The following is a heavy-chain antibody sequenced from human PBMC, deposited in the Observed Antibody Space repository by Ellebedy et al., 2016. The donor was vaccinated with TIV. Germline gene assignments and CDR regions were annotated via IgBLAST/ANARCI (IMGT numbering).Heavy chain of an antibody. CDR2: VNSVSNYM. J-gene: IGHJ6*02. D-gene: IGHD5-18*01. V-gene: IGHV3-21*04. CDR3: AREGDTAMVHGLDV. CDR1: GFPFSNYN. Sequence: GESLKISCAVSGFPFSNYNMNWIRQAPGKGLEWVSSVNSVSNYMLYADSVKGRFTVSRDNAKNSVYLQMNSLRAGDTAVYYCAREGDTAMVHGLDVWGQGTAVTVSS.